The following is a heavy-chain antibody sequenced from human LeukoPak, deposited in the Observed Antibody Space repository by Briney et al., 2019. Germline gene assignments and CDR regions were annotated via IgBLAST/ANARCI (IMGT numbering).Heavy chain of an antibody. Sequence: SETLSLTCTVSGGSISSYYWGWIRQPPGKGLEWIGYIYYSGSTNYNPSLKSRVTISVDTSKNQFSLKLSSVTAADTAVYYCARHFFGRKYFDYWGQGTLVTVSS. D-gene: IGHD3-3*01. V-gene: IGHV4-59*08. CDR3: ARHFFGRKYFDY. J-gene: IGHJ4*02. CDR1: GGSISSYY. CDR2: IYYSGST.